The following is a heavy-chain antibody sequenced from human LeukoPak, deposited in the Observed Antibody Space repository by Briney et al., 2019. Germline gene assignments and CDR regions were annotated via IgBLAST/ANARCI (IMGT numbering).Heavy chain of an antibody. V-gene: IGHV3-23*01. CDR1: GFPFPTYA. J-gene: IGHJ4*02. CDR3: ARPTVHYDSSGYYGY. Sequence: GGSLRLSCVASGFPFPTYAMSWVRQAPGKGLEWVSAISGSGGSTYYADSVKSRFTISRDNSKNTLYLQMNSLRAEDTAVYYCARPTVHYDSSGYYGYWGQGTLVTVSS. D-gene: IGHD3-22*01. CDR2: ISGSGGST.